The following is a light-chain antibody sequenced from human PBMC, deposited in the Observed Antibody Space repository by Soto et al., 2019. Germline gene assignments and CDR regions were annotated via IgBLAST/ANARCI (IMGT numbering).Light chain of an antibody. J-gene: IGKJ1*01. CDR1: QSISSW. CDR2: KAS. CDR3: QQYNSYSWT. Sequence: DIQMTQSPSTLSASAGDRVAITCRASQSISSWLAWYQQKPGKAPKLLIYKASSLESGVPSRFSGSGSGTEFTLAISSLQPDDFATYYCQQYNSYSWTFGQGTKVDI. V-gene: IGKV1-5*03.